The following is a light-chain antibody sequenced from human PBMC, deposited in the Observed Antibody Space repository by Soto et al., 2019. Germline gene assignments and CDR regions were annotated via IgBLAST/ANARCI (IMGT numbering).Light chain of an antibody. CDR2: GAS. Sequence: EIVMTKSPATLSVSPGERATLSCRASQSVSSNLAWYQQKPGQAPRLLIYGASTRATGIPARFSGSGPGTEFTLTISSLQSEDFAVYYCQQYNNWPGTFGQGTKVDIK. CDR1: QSVSSN. V-gene: IGKV3-15*01. J-gene: IGKJ1*01. CDR3: QQYNNWPGT.